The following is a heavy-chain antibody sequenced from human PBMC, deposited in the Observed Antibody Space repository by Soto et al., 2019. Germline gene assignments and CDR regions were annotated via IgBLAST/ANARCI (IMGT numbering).Heavy chain of an antibody. J-gene: IGHJ4*02. CDR2: ISYDGSNK. V-gene: IGHV3-30*03. D-gene: IGHD3-10*01. CDR3: AGGYGELNPPY. CDR1: GFTFSSYG. Sequence: GGSLRLSCAASGFTFSSYGMHWVRQAPGKGLEWVAVISYDGSNKYYADSVKGRFTISRDNSKNTLYLQMNSLRAEDTAVYYCAGGYGELNPPYWGQGTLVTVSS.